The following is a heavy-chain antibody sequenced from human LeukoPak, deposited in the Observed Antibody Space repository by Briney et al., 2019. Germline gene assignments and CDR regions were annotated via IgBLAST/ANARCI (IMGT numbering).Heavy chain of an antibody. V-gene: IGHV1-3*01. CDR1: GYTFTSYA. D-gene: IGHD3-9*01. CDR2: INVGNGNT. Sequence: ASVKVSCKASGYTFTSYAMNWVRQAPGQGLEWMGWINVGNGNTKYSQKFQGRVTITRDTSASTAYMELSSLRSEDTAVYYCARTFRNILTGSYYYFDYWGQGTLVTVSS. J-gene: IGHJ4*02. CDR3: ARTFRNILTGSYYYFDY.